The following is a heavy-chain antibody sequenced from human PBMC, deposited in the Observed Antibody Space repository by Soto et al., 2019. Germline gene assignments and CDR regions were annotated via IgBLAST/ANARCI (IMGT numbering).Heavy chain of an antibody. CDR2: ISGLDAGT. CDR3: AKDGSYDILTGYNPMDV. CDR1: RFTFSNYA. J-gene: IGHJ6*03. D-gene: IGHD3-9*01. V-gene: IGHV3-23*01. Sequence: GGSLRLSCAASRFTFSNYAMNWVRQAPGKGLEWVSAISGLDAGTYYADSVKGRFTISRDNSKNTLYLQMNSLRAEDTAIYYCAKDGSYDILTGYNPMDVWGNGTTVTVSS.